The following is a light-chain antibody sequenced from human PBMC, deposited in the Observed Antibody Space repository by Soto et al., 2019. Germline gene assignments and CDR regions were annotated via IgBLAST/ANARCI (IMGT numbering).Light chain of an antibody. Sequence: DIPMTQSPSSLSASVEDRVIITCRASQSIGNHLNWYQQKPGTAPKFLIYDASTLESGVPSRFSGSGSGTELTLTISSLKADDFETYFCQQYDDYPLTFGGGTKVDIK. V-gene: IGKV1-5*01. CDR2: DAS. CDR3: QQYDDYPLT. CDR1: QSIGNH. J-gene: IGKJ4*01.